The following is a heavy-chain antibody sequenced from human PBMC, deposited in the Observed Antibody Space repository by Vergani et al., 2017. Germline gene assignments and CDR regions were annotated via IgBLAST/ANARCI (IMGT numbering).Heavy chain of an antibody. CDR2: ITSSGDRT. Sequence: EVHLVESGGGLVQPGRSLRLSCSGSGFTLGDYAMTWVRQAPGKGLEWVSAITSSGDRTYYADSVKGLFTISRDNSKDTLFLQMNSLRAGDTAVYFCAKAPQVYIAAAGTPLDLWGQGTLVTVSS. CDR3: AKAPQVYIAAAGTPLDL. D-gene: IGHD6-13*01. V-gene: IGHV3-23*04. CDR1: GFTLGDYA. J-gene: IGHJ5*02.